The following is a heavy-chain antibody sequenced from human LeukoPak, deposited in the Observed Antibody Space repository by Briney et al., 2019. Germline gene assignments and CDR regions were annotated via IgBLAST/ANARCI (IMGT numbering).Heavy chain of an antibody. CDR1: AFTFNNAW. D-gene: IGHD6-19*01. Sequence: GGSLRLSCVASAFTFNNAWLNWVRQAPGKGLEWVSAISGSGGSTYYADSVKGRFTISRDNSKNTLYLQMNSLRAEDTAVYYCAKTGSSGWQYYYYGMDVWGQGTTVTVSS. V-gene: IGHV3-23*01. CDR2: ISGSGGST. CDR3: AKTGSSGWQYYYYGMDV. J-gene: IGHJ6*02.